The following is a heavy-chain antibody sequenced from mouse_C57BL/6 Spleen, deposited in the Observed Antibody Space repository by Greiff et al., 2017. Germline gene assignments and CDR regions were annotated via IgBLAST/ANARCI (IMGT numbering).Heavy chain of an antibody. V-gene: IGHV1-55*01. J-gene: IGHJ1*03. CDR2: IYPGSGST. D-gene: IGHD2-5*01. CDR3: ARGAYYSNYVEYFDV. Sequence: QVQLKQPGAELVKPGASVKMSCKASGYTFTSYWITWVKQRPGQGLEWIGDIYPGSGSTNYNEKFKSKATLTVDTSSSTAYMQLSSLTSEDSAVYYCARGAYYSNYVEYFDVWGTGTTVTVSS. CDR1: GYTFTSYW.